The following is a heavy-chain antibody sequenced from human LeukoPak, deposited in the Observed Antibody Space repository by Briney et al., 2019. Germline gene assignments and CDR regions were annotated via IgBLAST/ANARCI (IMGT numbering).Heavy chain of an antibody. V-gene: IGHV3-53*05. CDR2: FYSGGST. D-gene: IGHD4-11*01. J-gene: IGHJ4*02. CDR1: GFTVSSNY. CDR3: AKARTVSTDPIDY. Sequence: GGSLRLSCAASGFTVSSNYMSWVRQAPGKGLEWVSVFYSGGSTYYADSVKGRFTISRDNSKNTLYLQMNSLRAEDTAVHYCAKARTVSTDPIDYWGQGTLVTVSS.